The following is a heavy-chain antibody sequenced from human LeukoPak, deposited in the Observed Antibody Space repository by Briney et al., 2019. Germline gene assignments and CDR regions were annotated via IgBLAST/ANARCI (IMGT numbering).Heavy chain of an antibody. V-gene: IGHV3-30-3*01. J-gene: IGHJ4*02. Sequence: GGSLRLSCAASGFTFSSNAMHWVRRAPGKGLEWVAVISYDGSNKYYADSVKGRFTISRDNSKNTLYLQMNSLRAEDTAVYYCASGYCGRTTCSPPFDYWGQGTLVTVSS. D-gene: IGHD2-2*01. CDR1: GFTFSSNA. CDR3: ASGYCGRTTCSPPFDY. CDR2: ISYDGSNK.